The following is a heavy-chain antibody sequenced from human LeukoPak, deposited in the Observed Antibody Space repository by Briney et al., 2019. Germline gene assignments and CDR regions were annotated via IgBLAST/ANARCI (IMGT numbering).Heavy chain of an antibody. V-gene: IGHV4-39*07. CDR2: INHSGST. CDR3: ARLRYDSSGYYRYYYYYYMDV. CDR1: GGSISSSSYY. J-gene: IGHJ6*03. D-gene: IGHD3-22*01. Sequence: SETLSLTCTVSGGSISSSSYYWGWIRQPPGKGLEWIGEINHSGSTNYNPSLKSRVTISVDTSKNQFSLKLSSVTAADTAVYYCARLRYDSSGYYRYYYYYYMDVWGKGTTVTISS.